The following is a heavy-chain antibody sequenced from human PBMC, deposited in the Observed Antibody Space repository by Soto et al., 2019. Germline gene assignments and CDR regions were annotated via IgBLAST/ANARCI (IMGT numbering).Heavy chain of an antibody. CDR3: SRVQLEDPTRYFYY. CDR2: NKSKTEGRTT. CDR1: GFTFSNSW. V-gene: IGHV3-15*07. J-gene: IGHJ4*02. D-gene: IGHD1-1*01. Sequence: GGSLTLSCASSGFTFSNSWMNWSRQAPGMGSEYVGHNKSKTEGRTTDYDAPVKRRFTSSRHDSKNPQYLQMNSLKTDDTAVYYSSRVQLEDPTRYFYYWDQGTLVTISS.